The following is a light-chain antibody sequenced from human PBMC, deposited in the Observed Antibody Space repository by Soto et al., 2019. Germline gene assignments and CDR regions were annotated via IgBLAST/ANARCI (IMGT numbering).Light chain of an antibody. Sequence: SYELTQPPSVSVSPGQTASITCSGHKLGNKFVSWYQQRPGQSPVLVMYQDSKRPSGIPERFSGSNSGNAATLTISGTQTMDEADYYCQTWDTSTVIFGGGTKVTVL. V-gene: IGLV3-1*01. CDR1: KLGNKF. CDR2: QDS. J-gene: IGLJ2*01. CDR3: QTWDTSTVI.